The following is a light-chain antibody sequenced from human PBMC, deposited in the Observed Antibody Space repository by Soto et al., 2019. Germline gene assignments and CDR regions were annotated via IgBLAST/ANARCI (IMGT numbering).Light chain of an antibody. Sequence: DIVMTQSPDSLALSLGERATINCKSSQSVLHSSSKKNRLAWYQQKLGQPPKLLIYWASTRESGVPDRFSGSGSGTDFTLTISSLQAEDVAVYYCQQYYGTPITFGQGTRLEIK. CDR1: QSVLHSSSKKNR. CDR2: WAS. CDR3: QQYYGTPIT. J-gene: IGKJ5*01. V-gene: IGKV4-1*01.